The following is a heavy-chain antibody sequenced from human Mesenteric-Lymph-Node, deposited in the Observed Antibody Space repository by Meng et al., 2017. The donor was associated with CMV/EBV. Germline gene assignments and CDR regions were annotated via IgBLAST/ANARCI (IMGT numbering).Heavy chain of an antibody. CDR2: IIPVVLIP. D-gene: IGHD3-10*01. V-gene: IGHV1-69*10. J-gene: IGHJ4*02. Sequence: KVSCKAAGGTFRKCAISGMRQAPGQGLEWMGAIIPVVLIPNYTRKFQGRVTITADKSTSAAYMELSNLRSEDTAVYYCVSRPRSSPGWGQGTLVTVSS. CDR1: GGTFRKCA. CDR3: VSRPRSSPG.